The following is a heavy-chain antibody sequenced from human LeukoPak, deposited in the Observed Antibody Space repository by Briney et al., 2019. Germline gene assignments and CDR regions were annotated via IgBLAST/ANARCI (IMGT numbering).Heavy chain of an antibody. Sequence: SGTLSLTCTVYGYPISSGYYWGWIRQPPGKGLEWIGGIYHRGSTYYNPSLKSRVTISVDTSKNQFSLKLSSVTATDTAVYYCAGNLAGLAAAGTWESYYYYGMDVWGQGTTVTVSS. J-gene: IGHJ6*02. CDR3: AGNLAGLAAAGTWESYYYYGMDV. D-gene: IGHD6-13*01. CDR1: GYPISSGYY. CDR2: IYHRGST. V-gene: IGHV4-38-2*02.